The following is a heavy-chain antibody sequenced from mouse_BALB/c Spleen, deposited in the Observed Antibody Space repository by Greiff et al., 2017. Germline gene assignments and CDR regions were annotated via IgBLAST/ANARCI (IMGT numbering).Heavy chain of an antibody. CDR2: INSNGGST. CDR3: AREAYYYGSFDY. D-gene: IGHD1-1*01. Sequence: EVKLQESGGGLVQPGGSLKLSCAASGFTFSSYGMSWVRQTPDKRLELVATINSNGGSTYYPDSVKGRFTISRDNAKNTLYLQMSSLKSEDTAMYYCAREAYYYGSFDYWGQGTTLTVSS. J-gene: IGHJ2*01. CDR1: GFTFSSYG. V-gene: IGHV5-6-3*01.